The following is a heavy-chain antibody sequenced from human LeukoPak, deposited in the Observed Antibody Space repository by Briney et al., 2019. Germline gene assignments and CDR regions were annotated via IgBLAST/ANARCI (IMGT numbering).Heavy chain of an antibody. D-gene: IGHD7-27*01. CDR1: GFAFNNYA. CDR2: ISHDGSNK. V-gene: IGHV3-30*04. Sequence: GGSLRLSCAASGFAFNNYAVHWVRQAPGKGLEWIAVISHDGSNKFYADSVKGRFTISRDNAKNTVNLQMNSLRAEDTAVYYCARVMGIASYFDYWGQGTLITVSS. CDR3: ARVMGIASYFDY. J-gene: IGHJ4*02.